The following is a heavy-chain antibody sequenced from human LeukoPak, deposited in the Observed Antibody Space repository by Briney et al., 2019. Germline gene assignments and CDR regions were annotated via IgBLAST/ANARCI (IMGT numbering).Heavy chain of an antibody. J-gene: IGHJ4*02. V-gene: IGHV3-15*01. CDR3: TTDYKYLYWHSSFDY. D-gene: IGHD3-3*02. CDR2: TKSKIDGGTT. CDR1: GFPFSDTW. Sequence: GRSLRLSCAASGFPFSDTWMSWVRQAPGKGLEWVGRTKSKIDGGTTDYAAPVKGRFTISRDDSGNTVYLQMDGLKTEDTAVYYCTTDYKYLYWHSSFDYSGQGTLVTVSS.